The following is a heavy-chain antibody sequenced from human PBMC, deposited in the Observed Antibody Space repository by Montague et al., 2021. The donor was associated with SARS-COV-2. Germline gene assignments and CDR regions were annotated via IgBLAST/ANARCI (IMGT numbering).Heavy chain of an antibody. Sequence: SLRLSCAASGFTFSSYGMHWVRQAPGKGLEWVAVIWYDGSNKYYADSVKGRFTISRDNSKNTLYLQMNSLRAEDTAVYYCARVIVVGYYGMDVWGQGTTVTVSS. V-gene: IGHV3-33*01. J-gene: IGHJ6*02. D-gene: IGHD3-22*01. CDR3: ARVIVVGYYGMDV. CDR1: GFTFSSYG. CDR2: IWYDGSNK.